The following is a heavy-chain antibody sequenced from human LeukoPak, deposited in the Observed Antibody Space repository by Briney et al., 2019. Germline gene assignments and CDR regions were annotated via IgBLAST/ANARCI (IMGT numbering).Heavy chain of an antibody. D-gene: IGHD6-6*01. CDR1: GFTFSSYW. CDR3: ASGFEYSSSYFDY. V-gene: IGHV3-7*01. CDR2: IKQDGSEK. J-gene: IGHJ4*02. Sequence: GGSLRLSCAASGFTFSSYWMSWVRQAPGKGLEWVANIKQDGSEKYYVDPVKGRFTISRDNAKNSLYLQMNSLRAEDTAVYYCASGFEYSSSYFDYWGQGTLVTVSS.